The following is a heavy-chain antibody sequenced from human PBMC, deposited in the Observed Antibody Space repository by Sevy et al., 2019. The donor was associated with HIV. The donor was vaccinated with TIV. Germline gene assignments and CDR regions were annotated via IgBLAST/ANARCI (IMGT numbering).Heavy chain of an antibody. Sequence: SETLSLTCAVYGGSFSGYYWSWIRQPPGKGLEWIGEINHSGSTNYNPSLKSRVTISVDTSKNQFSLKLSSVTAADTVVYYCARGGLRIVVVPAANRLDPWGQGTLVTVSS. CDR2: INHSGST. V-gene: IGHV4-34*01. D-gene: IGHD2-2*01. J-gene: IGHJ5*02. CDR1: GGSFSGYY. CDR3: ARGGLRIVVVPAANRLDP.